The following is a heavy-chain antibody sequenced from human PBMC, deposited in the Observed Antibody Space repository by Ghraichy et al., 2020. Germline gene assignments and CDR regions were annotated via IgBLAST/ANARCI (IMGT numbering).Heavy chain of an antibody. Sequence: SQTLSLTCTVSGGSISSSSYYWGWIRQPPGKGLEWIGSIYYSGSTYYNPSLKSRVTISVDTSKNQFSLKLSSVTAADTAVYYCAEGAMVDNWFDPWGQGTLVTVSS. J-gene: IGHJ5*02. D-gene: IGHD5-18*01. V-gene: IGHV4-39*01. CDR3: AEGAMVDNWFDP. CDR2: IYYSGST. CDR1: GGSISSSSYY.